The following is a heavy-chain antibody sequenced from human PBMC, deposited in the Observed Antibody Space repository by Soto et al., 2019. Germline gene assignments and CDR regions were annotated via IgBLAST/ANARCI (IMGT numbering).Heavy chain of an antibody. CDR3: ATVFEH. CDR1: GITFSGYW. CDR2: VDSDGSGT. Sequence: EVQLVESGGGSVQPGGSLRLSCVASGITFSGYWMHWVRQVPGKGLVWVARVDSDGSGTSYADSVKGRFTISRDNAKNTLYLQVNGLRVEDTAVYYCATVFEHWGEGIPVTVSS. J-gene: IGHJ4*02. V-gene: IGHV3-74*01.